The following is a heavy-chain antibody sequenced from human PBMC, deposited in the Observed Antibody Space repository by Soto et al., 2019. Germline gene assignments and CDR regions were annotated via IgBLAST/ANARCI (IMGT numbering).Heavy chain of an antibody. D-gene: IGHD6-13*01. CDR2: ISSSSSYI. CDR1: GFTFSSYS. J-gene: IGHJ6*02. V-gene: IGHV3-21*01. Sequence: GGSLRLSCAASGFTFSSYSMNWVRQAPGKGLEWVSSISSSSSYIYYADSVKGRFTISRDNAKNSLYLQMNSLRAEDTAVYYCARDGTFSIAADGIYYYYGMDVWGQGTTVTVSS. CDR3: ARDGTFSIAADGIYYYYGMDV.